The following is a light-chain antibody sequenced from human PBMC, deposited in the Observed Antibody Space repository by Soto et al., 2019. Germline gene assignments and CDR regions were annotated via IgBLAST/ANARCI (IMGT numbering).Light chain of an antibody. CDR1: QDISSA. CDR2: DAS. CDR3: QHFNNYPLT. V-gene: IGKV1D-13*01. J-gene: IGKJ4*01. Sequence: AIQLTQSPSSLSASVGERVTITCRASQDISSALAWYQQKPGKAPKLLIYDASGLESGVPSRFSGSGSGTDFTLTISSLQPEDFAAYYCQHFNNYPLTVGRGTKVDIK.